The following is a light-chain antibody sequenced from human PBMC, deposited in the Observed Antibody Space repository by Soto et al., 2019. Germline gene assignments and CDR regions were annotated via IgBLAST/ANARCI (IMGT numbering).Light chain of an antibody. J-gene: IGKJ4*01. CDR1: QSVRSSY. CDR2: SAS. V-gene: IGKV3-20*01. CDR3: QQYSSSLHT. Sequence: NGLTPTPGTLSLSPGERATLSSMISQSVRSSYLAWYQQKPGQAPRLLIHSASSRATGIPDRFSGSGSGTDFTLTISRLEPEDFAVYYCQQYSSSLHTFGGGTKVDIK.